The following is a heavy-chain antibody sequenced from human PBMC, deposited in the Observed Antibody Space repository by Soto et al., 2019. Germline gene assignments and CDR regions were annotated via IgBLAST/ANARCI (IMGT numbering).Heavy chain of an antibody. D-gene: IGHD6-6*01. V-gene: IGHV1-2*02. J-gene: IGHJ6*02. Sequence: ASVKVSCKASGYTFSGYYMHWVRQAPGQGLEWMGWINPNSGGTNYAQKFQGRVTMTRDTSISTAYMELSRLRSDDTAGYYCAGGWGSSSSDYYYYGMDVWGQRTTVTV. CDR2: INPNSGGT. CDR3: AGGWGSSSSDYYYYGMDV. CDR1: GYTFSGYY.